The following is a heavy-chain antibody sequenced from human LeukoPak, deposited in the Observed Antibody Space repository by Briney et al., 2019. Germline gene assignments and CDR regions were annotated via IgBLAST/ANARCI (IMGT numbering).Heavy chain of an antibody. D-gene: IGHD1-14*01. CDR1: GGSFSSSDYY. J-gene: IGHJ3*02. V-gene: IGHV4-39*01. CDR2: IYYSGTT. Sequence: SETLSLTCTVSGGSFSSSDYYWGWIRQPPGKGLEWIGSIYYSGTTYYNPSLKSRVTISVDTSKKQFSLKLRSVTAADTAVYYRARHEWGITNAFDIWGQGTMVTVSS. CDR3: ARHEWGITNAFDI.